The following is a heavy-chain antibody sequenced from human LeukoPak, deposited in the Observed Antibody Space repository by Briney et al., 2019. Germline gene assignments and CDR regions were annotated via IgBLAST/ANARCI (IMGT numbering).Heavy chain of an antibody. D-gene: IGHD6-19*01. Sequence: PSETLSLTCAVSGYSISSGYYWGWIRQPPGKGLEWIGSIYHSGSTYYNPSLKSRVTISVDTSKNQFSLKLSSVTAADTAVYYCARYAVAGTDFDYWGQGTLVTVSP. V-gene: IGHV4-38-2*01. CDR3: ARYAVAGTDFDY. CDR1: GYSISSGYY. J-gene: IGHJ4*02. CDR2: IYHSGST.